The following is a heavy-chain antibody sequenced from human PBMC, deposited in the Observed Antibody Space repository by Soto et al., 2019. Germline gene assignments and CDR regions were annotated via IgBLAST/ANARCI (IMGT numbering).Heavy chain of an antibody. CDR2: IIPIFGTA. V-gene: IGHV1-69*13. CDR1: GGTFSSYA. Sequence: SVKVSCKASGGTFSSYAISWVRQAPGQGLEWMGGIIPIFGTANYAQKFQGRVTITADESTSTAYMELSSLRSEDTAVYYCARYYYDSSGYYPNWFDPWGQGTLVPVSS. CDR3: ARYYYDSSGYYPNWFDP. J-gene: IGHJ5*02. D-gene: IGHD3-22*01.